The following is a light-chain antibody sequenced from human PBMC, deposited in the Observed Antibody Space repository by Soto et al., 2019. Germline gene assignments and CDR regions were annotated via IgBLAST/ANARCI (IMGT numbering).Light chain of an antibody. J-gene: IGKJ4*01. CDR3: QHYNNGFGT. CDR2: GAS. V-gene: IGKV3-15*01. CDR1: QNVVTN. Sequence: EIVVTQSPAILSVSPGERVTLSCRASQNVVTNLAWYQQRLGQAPRLLIYGASASATGVPARLSGSGSGTEFFLTISCLQSEEFAVYYCQHYNNGFGTFGGGTKVEIK.